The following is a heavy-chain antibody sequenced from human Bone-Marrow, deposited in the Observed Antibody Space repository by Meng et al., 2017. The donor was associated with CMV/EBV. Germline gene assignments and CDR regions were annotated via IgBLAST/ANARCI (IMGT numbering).Heavy chain of an antibody. Sequence: GESLKISCAASGFIFSSYGMHWVRQAPGKGLEWVAVIWYDGSNKYYADSVKGRFTISRDNSKNTLYLQMNSLRAEDTAVYYCARDLTSSSWYIPDYWGQGTLVTVSS. CDR1: GFIFSSYG. V-gene: IGHV3-33*01. D-gene: IGHD6-13*01. J-gene: IGHJ4*02. CDR3: ARDLTSSSWYIPDY. CDR2: IWYDGSNK.